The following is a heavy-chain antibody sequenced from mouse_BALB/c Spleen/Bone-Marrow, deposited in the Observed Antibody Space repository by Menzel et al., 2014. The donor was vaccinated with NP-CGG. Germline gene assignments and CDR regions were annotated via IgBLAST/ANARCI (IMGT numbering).Heavy chain of an antibody. J-gene: IGHJ2*03. CDR2: INSNGGST. V-gene: IGHV5-6-3*01. Sequence: EVMLVESGGGLVQPGGSLKLSCAASGFTFSSYGMSWVRQTPDKRLELVATINSNGGSTYYPDSVKGRFTISRDNGKSTLYLQMSSLKSEDTAMYYCARVWYFDYWGQGTSLTVSS. CDR3: ARVWYFDY. CDR1: GFTFSSYG.